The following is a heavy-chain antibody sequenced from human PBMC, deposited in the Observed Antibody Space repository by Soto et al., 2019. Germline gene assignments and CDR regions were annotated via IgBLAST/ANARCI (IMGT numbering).Heavy chain of an antibody. CDR3: ARGGSGDIVVVAAIDY. D-gene: IGHD2-15*01. CDR2: IFYSGST. V-gene: IGHV4-31*03. CDR1: GGSISSGNYY. Sequence: QVQLQASGPGLVKPSQTLSLTCTVSGGSISSGNYYWSWIRQNPGKGLEWFGDIFYSGSTYYNPSLRSRVTISVDTSKNQCSRKRSSVTAADTAVYYCARGGSGDIVVVAAIDYWGQGTLVTVSS. J-gene: IGHJ4*02.